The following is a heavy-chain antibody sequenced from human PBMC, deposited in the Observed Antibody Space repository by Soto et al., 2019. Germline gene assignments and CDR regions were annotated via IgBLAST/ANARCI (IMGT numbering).Heavy chain of an antibody. CDR2: IIPIPGTA. Sequence: QVQLVQSGAEVKKPGSSVKVSCKASGGTFGSYAISWVRQAPGQGLEWMGGIIPIPGTANYAQKFQGRVTIAADESTSTDYMELSSLRSEDTAVYYCATSQASSTSLEIYYYYYYGMDVWGQGTTVTVSS. CDR3: ATSQASSTSLEIYYYYYYGMDV. J-gene: IGHJ6*02. D-gene: IGHD2-2*01. CDR1: GGTFGSYA. V-gene: IGHV1-69*01.